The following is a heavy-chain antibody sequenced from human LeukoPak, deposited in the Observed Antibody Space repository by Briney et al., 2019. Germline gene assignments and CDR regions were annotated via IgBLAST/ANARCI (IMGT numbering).Heavy chain of an antibody. CDR3: ARGGKIPLAGTRSPQYFQH. Sequence: SETLSLTCAVYGGSFSGYYWSWIRQPPGKGLEWIGEINHSGSTNYNPSLKSRVTISVDTSKNQFSLKLSSVTAADTAVYYCARGGKIPLAGTRSPQYFQHWGQGTLVTVS. J-gene: IGHJ1*01. D-gene: IGHD6-19*01. CDR1: GGSFSGYY. V-gene: IGHV4-34*01. CDR2: INHSGST.